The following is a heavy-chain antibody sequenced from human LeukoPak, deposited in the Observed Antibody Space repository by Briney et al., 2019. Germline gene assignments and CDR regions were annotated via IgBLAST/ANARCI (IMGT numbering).Heavy chain of an antibody. CDR3: VRSFVNYDILTGTWANYYYYGMDV. D-gene: IGHD3-9*01. CDR1: GGSISSSSYY. V-gene: IGHV4-39*01. CDR2: IYYSGST. Sequence: SETLSLTCAVSGGSISSSSYYWGWIRQPPGKGLEWIGSIYYSGSTYYNPSLKSRVTISVDTSKNQFSLKLGPVTAADTAVYYCVRSFVNYDILTGTWANYYYYGMDVWGQRTMVIVSS. J-gene: IGHJ6*02.